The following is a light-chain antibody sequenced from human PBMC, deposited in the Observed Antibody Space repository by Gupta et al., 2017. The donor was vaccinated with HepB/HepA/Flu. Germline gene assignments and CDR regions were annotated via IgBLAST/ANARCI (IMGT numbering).Light chain of an antibody. CDR1: QSVSSYY. CDR3: QHDCSSLPT. J-gene: IGKJ2*01. V-gene: IGKV3-20*01. CDR2: GAT. Sequence: EIVLTQSPFTLSVSAGERATLSCRASQSVSSYYLHWNQQKPGQAPRLLIYGATSRATGPPDRFSGSGAGTDITLTISRLEPEDFAVYYCQHDCSSLPTFGQGTKMEIK.